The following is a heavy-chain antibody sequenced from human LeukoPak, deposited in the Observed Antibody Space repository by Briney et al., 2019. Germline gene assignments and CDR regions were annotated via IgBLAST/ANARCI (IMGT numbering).Heavy chain of an antibody. D-gene: IGHD6-6*01. J-gene: IGHJ4*02. CDR2: IYPGDSDT. CDR1: GYSFTSYW. CDR3: ARRKGIAARLNPDTFDY. Sequence: GESLKISCKGSGYSFTSYWIGWVRQMPGKGPEWMGIIYPGDSDTRYSPSFQGQVTISADKSISTAYLQWSSLKASDTAMYYCARRKGIAARLNPDTFDYWGQGTLVTVSS. V-gene: IGHV5-51*01.